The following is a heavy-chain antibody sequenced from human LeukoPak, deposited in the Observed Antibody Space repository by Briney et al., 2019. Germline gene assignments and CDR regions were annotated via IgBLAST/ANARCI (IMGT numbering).Heavy chain of an antibody. CDR3: ARVPYRSPSHFDY. J-gene: IGHJ4*02. CDR2: LTGGGGGT. D-gene: IGHD4-11*01. CDR1: GFTFSTYA. V-gene: IGHV3-23*01. Sequence: GGSLTLSCSASGFTFSTYAMSWLRPAPGKGLEGVSGLTGGGGGTSYADSVKGRFTISRDNSKNTLYLQMNSLRAEDTGLYYCARVPYRSPSHFDYWGQGTLVTVSS.